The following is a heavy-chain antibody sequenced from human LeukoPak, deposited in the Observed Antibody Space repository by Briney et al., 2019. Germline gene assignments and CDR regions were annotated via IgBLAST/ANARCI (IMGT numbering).Heavy chain of an antibody. V-gene: IGHV4-34*01. CDR3: ARGGGSLITNWFDP. J-gene: IGHJ5*02. D-gene: IGHD1-26*01. Sequence: SDTLSLTCAVYGGSFSGYYWSWIRQPPGKGLEWIGEINHSGSTNYNPSLKSRVTISVDTSKNQFSLKLSSVTAADTAVYYCARGGGSLITNWFDPWGQGTLVTVSS. CDR2: INHSGST. CDR1: GGSFSGYY.